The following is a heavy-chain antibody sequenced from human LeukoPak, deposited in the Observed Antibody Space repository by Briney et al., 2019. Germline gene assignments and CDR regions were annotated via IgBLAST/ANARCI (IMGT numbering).Heavy chain of an antibody. J-gene: IGHJ6*02. CDR2: INPSSGAT. V-gene: IGHV1-46*01. Sequence: GASVKVSCKTSGYTFTSYYIHWVRQAPGQGLEWMGIINPSSGATNCAQKFQGRVTMTRDTSTSTVYMELSSQRSEDTAVYYCARATNFYYYYGMDVWGQGTTVTVSS. D-gene: IGHD1-26*01. CDR3: ARATNFYYYYGMDV. CDR1: GYTFTSYY.